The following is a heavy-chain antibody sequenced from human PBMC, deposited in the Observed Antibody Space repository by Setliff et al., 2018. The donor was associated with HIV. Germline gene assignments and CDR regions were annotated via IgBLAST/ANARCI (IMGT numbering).Heavy chain of an antibody. CDR1: SYSVTSGYY. CDR2: MYPSGSS. D-gene: IGHD5-18*01. Sequence: SETLSLTCTVSSYSVTSGYYWAWIRQPPGKGLEWIGNMYPSGSSYFNPTLQSRVTMSVDTSKNKFSLKLSSVTAADTAVYYCARDLGSAYSYAQGRFDPWGQGTLVTVSS. V-gene: IGHV4-38-2*02. CDR3: ARDLGSAYSYAQGRFDP. J-gene: IGHJ5*02.